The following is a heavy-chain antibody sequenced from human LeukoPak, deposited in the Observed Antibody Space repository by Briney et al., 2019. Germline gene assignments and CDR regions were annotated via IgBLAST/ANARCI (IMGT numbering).Heavy chain of an antibody. V-gene: IGHV1-18*04. J-gene: IGHJ4*02. D-gene: IGHD1-7*01. CDR3: ARDYRETGSTSDFDF. Sequence: GASVKVSCKTSGYTFYDYGISWVRQAPGQGLEWMGWIGADTGNTNFAQKLQDRVTMTTDTSTSTAYMELRSLTSDDAAVYYCARDYRETGSTSDFDFWRQGTLVTVSS. CDR2: IGADTGNT. CDR1: GYTFYDYG.